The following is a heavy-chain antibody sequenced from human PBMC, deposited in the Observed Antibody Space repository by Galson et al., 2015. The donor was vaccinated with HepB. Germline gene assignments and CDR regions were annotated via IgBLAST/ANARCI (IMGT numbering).Heavy chain of an antibody. CDR1: GFTFSSYG. CDR3: ARGDCSSTSCYWYYYMDV. D-gene: IGHD2-2*01. J-gene: IGHJ6*03. Sequence: SLRLSCAASGFTFSSYGMHWVRQAPGKGLEWVAVIWYDGSNKYYADSVKGRFTISRDNSKNTLYLQMNSLRAEDTAVYYCARGDCSSTSCYWYYYMDVWGKGTTVTVSS. V-gene: IGHV3-33*01. CDR2: IWYDGSNK.